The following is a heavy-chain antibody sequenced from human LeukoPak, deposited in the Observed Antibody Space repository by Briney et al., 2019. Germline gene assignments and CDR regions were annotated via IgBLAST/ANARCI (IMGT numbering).Heavy chain of an antibody. CDR3: ARDYYYDSSGYYYDAFDI. Sequence: GGSLRLSCAASGFTFSSYSMNWVRQAQGKGLEGVSYIGSSSSTIYYADSVKGRFTISRDNAKNSLYLQMNSLRDEDTAVYYCARDYYYDSSGYYYDAFDIWGQGTMVTVSS. CDR1: GFTFSSYS. CDR2: IGSSSSTI. D-gene: IGHD3-22*01. V-gene: IGHV3-48*02. J-gene: IGHJ3*02.